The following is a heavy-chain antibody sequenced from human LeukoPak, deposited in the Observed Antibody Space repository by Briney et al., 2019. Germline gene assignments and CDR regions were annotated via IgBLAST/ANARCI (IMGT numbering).Heavy chain of an antibody. V-gene: IGHV3-30*02. Sequence: GGSLRLSCEASGFDFSGFGMHWVRQAPGKGLESVAFIRKDGSNKWYADSVKGRSTISRDNSKNTLYLQMNSLRTEDTAMYYCANGYCSAGSCCPFDYWGQGALITVSS. CDR1: GFDFSGFG. J-gene: IGHJ4*02. D-gene: IGHD2-15*01. CDR3: ANGYCSAGSCCPFDY. CDR2: IRKDGSNK.